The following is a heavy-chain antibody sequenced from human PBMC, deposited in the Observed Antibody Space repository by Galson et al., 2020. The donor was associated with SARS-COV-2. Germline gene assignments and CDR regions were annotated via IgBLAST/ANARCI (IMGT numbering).Heavy chain of an antibody. Sequence: GESLKISCAASGFTFSDSAMHWVRQASGKGLEWVGRIRSKANTYATAYAASVKGRFTISRDDSKNTAYLQMNSLKTEDTAMYYCTRVPPYSFSFWDAFDIWGQGTMVTVSS. CDR1: GFTFSDSA. J-gene: IGHJ3*02. CDR2: IRSKANTYAT. CDR3: TRVPPYSFSFWDAFDI. D-gene: IGHD6-6*01. V-gene: IGHV3-73*01.